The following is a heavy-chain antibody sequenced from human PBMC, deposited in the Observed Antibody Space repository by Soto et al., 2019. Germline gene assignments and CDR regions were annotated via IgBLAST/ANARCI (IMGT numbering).Heavy chain of an antibody. D-gene: IGHD3-10*01. V-gene: IGHV1-69*13. CDR1: GGTFSSYA. Sequence: SVKVSCKASGGTFSSYAISWVRQAPGQGLEWMGGIIPIFGTANYAQKFQGRVTITADESTSTAYMELSSLRSEDTAVYYCARDSRPPDYYGSGSYRYYGMDVWGQGTTVTVSS. J-gene: IGHJ6*02. CDR3: ARDSRPPDYYGSGSYRYYGMDV. CDR2: IIPIFGTA.